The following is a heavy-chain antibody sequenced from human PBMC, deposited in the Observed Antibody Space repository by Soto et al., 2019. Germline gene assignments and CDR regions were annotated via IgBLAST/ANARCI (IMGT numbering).Heavy chain of an antibody. CDR2: INAYNGNT. CDR3: ARVDVYVTPSPQDF. V-gene: IGHV1-18*01. J-gene: IGHJ6*02. Sequence: ASVKVSCKASGYSFTRYGIGWARQAPGQGLEWMGWINAYNGNTNYAQNLQGRLTLTTDTSTTTAYMELRSLRSNDTAIYYCARVDVYVTPSPQDFWGQGTTVTVAS. D-gene: IGHD3-16*01. CDR1: GYSFTRYG.